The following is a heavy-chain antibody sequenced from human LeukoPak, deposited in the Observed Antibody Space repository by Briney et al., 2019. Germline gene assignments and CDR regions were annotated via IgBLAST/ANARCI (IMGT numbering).Heavy chain of an antibody. V-gene: IGHV3-43*02. D-gene: IGHD2-21*02. CDR2: ISGDAGST. CDR1: GFTFDDYA. CDR3: AKDMGGGGVVVTAFDAFDI. J-gene: IGHJ3*02. Sequence: GSSLRLSCGAYGFTFDDYAMHWVLQAPSNALDWVSLISGDAGSTYYADSVKGRFNIARDNSKNYLYLQMTSLRTEDTALYYCAKDMGGGGVVVTAFDAFDIWGQGTMVTVSS.